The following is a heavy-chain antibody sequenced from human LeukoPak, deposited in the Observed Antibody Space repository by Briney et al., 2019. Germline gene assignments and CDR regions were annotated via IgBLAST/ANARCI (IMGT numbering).Heavy chain of an antibody. J-gene: IGHJ4*02. D-gene: IGHD3-10*01. CDR2: IYYSGST. Sequence: PSETLSLTCTVSGGSVSSGSDYWSWIRQPSGKGLEWIGYIYYSGSTNYNPSLKSRVTISLDTSKNQFSLKLSSVTAADTAVYYCARDAPGGSGSYKYYFDCWGQGALVTVSS. CDR3: ARDAPGGSGSYKYYFDC. CDR1: GGSVSSGSDY. V-gene: IGHV4-61*01.